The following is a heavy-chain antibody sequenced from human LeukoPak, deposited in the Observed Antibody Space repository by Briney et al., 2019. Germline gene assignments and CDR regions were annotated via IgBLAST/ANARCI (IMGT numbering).Heavy chain of an antibody. J-gene: IGHJ5*02. V-gene: IGHV5-51*01. CDR2: IYPGDSDT. CDR3: VRHVRVGATLSWFDP. Sequence: GESLKISCKGSGYNFASYWIGWVRQMPGKGLEWMGIIYPGDSDTRYSPSFQGQATISADKSISTAYLQWSSLKASDTAMYYRVRHVRVGATLSWFDPWGQGTLVTVSS. CDR1: GYNFASYW. D-gene: IGHD1-26*01.